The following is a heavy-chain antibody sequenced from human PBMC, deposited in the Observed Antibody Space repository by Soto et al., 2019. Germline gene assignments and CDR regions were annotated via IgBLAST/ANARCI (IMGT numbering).Heavy chain of an antibody. J-gene: IGHJ4*02. Sequence: QVQLVESGGGVVQPGRSLRLSCAASGFTFVSYALHWVRQAPGKGLEWVASISYDGSNKYYADSVKGRFTISRDSFKNTLYLQMNSLRPEDTALYYCARDSYYYVSGRSVELDYWGQGALVTVTS. CDR1: GFTFVSYA. D-gene: IGHD3-10*01. CDR3: ARDSYYYVSGRSVELDY. CDR2: ISYDGSNK. V-gene: IGHV3-30-3*01.